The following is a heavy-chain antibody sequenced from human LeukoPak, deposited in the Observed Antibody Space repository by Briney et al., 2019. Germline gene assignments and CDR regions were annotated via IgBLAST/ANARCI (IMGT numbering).Heavy chain of an antibody. CDR3: AKGTQYQLLYSWFDP. CDR2: IGGSGGST. CDR1: GFTFSSYA. D-gene: IGHD2-2*01. J-gene: IGHJ5*02. V-gene: IGHV3-23*01. Sequence: GGSLRLSCAASGFTFSSYAMSWVRQAPGKGLEWVSAIGGSGGSTYYADSVKGRFTISRDNSKNTLYLQMNSLRAEDTAVYYCAKGTQYQLLYSWFDPWGQGALVTVSS.